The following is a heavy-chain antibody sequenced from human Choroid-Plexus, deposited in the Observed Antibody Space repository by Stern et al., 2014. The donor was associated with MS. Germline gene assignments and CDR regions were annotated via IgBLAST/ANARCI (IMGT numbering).Heavy chain of an antibody. Sequence: DQLVESGGGVVQPGRPLRLSCVASGFTFGSCAMHWVRQAPGKGLQWAAGVSYDGSNKYYADSVKGRFTISRDNSQNTLYMQMSSLRPEDTAVYYCAKDRHYLTYFFDHWGQGSLVTVSS. J-gene: IGHJ5*02. CDR2: VSYDGSNK. CDR1: GFTFGSCA. CDR3: AKDRHYLTYFFDH. D-gene: IGHD2/OR15-2a*01. V-gene: IGHV3-30*18.